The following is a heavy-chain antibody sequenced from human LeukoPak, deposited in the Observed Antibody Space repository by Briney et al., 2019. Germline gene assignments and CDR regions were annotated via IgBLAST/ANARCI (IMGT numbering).Heavy chain of an antibody. Sequence: SETLSLTCTVSGGSISSYYWSWIRQPPGKGLEWIGYIYYSGSTNYNPSLKSRVTISVDRSNNQFSLKLSSVTAADTAVYCCARKYSSPAIFDFWGQGTLVTVSS. CDR2: IYYSGST. V-gene: IGHV4-59*01. D-gene: IGHD5-18*01. CDR3: ARKYSSPAIFDF. J-gene: IGHJ5*01. CDR1: GGSISSYY.